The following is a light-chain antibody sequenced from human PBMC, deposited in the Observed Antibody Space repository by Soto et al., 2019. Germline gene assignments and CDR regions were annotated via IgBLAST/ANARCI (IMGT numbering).Light chain of an antibody. Sequence: IHMTPGPTTLSQSLVDIAIIPCRPSHSLSIWMAWYQQKPGRAPHLLIYKASTLESGVPSRFSGSGSGTEFTLTISGMKPDDVATYYCQQYHVYWTFGQGTKVDI. CDR1: HSLSIW. J-gene: IGKJ1*01. CDR2: KAS. V-gene: IGKV1-5*03. CDR3: QQYHVYWT.